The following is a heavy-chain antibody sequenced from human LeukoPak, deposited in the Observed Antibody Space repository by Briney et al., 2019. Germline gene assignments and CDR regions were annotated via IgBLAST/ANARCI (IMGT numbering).Heavy chain of an antibody. J-gene: IGHJ2*01. D-gene: IGHD2-2*02. CDR1: GFTFSCYW. CDR3: ARDAHCSNTDCYKPLCYFDL. Sequence: GGSLRLSCAASGFTFSCYWMSWVRQAPRKGLEWVANIKQDGSEKYYVDSVKGRFTISRDNAKNSLYLQMNSLSAEDTAMYYCARDAHCSNTDCYKPLCYFDLWGRGTLVTVSS. V-gene: IGHV3-7*01. CDR2: IKQDGSEK.